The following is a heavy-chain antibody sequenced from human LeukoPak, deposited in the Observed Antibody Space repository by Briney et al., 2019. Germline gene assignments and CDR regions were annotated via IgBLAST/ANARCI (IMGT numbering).Heavy chain of an antibody. CDR2: ISGSGGST. CDR1: GLTVSSNY. CDR3: AKLLDYVLTGTFDY. V-gene: IGHV3-23*01. D-gene: IGHD3-9*01. J-gene: IGHJ4*02. Sequence: GGSLRLSCAASGLTVSSNYMSWVRQAPGKGLEWVSAISGSGGSTYYADSVKGRFTISRDNSKNTLYLQMNSLRAEDTAVYYCAKLLDYVLTGTFDYWGQGTLVTVSS.